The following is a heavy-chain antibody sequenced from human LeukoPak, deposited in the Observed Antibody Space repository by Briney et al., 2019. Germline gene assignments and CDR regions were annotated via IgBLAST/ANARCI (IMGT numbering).Heavy chain of an antibody. CDR3: ARDREGHRFDAFDI. CDR1: GFTFSTYP. J-gene: IGHJ3*02. Sequence: GGSLRLSCSASGFTFSTYPMHWFRQAPGKGLEYLSSLSSDGGNTYYADSVKGRFTISRDNAKNSLYLQMNSLRAEDTAVYYCARDREGHRFDAFDIWGQGTMVTVSS. CDR2: LSSDGGNT. D-gene: IGHD1-26*01. V-gene: IGHV3-64*04.